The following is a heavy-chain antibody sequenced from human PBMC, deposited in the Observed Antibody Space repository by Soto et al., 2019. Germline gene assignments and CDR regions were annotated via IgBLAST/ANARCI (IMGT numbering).Heavy chain of an antibody. D-gene: IGHD5-18*01. J-gene: IGHJ3*02. CDR1: GFIFSNYA. V-gene: IGHV3-30*18. CDR2: ISYDGSNK. CDR3: AKGSRGYSYGWGAFDI. Sequence: QTGGSLRLSCAASGFIFSNYAMNWVRQAPGKGLEWVAVISYDGSNKYYADSVKGRFTISRDNSKNTLYLQMNSLRAEDTAVYYCAKGSRGYSYGWGAFDIWGQGTMVTVSS.